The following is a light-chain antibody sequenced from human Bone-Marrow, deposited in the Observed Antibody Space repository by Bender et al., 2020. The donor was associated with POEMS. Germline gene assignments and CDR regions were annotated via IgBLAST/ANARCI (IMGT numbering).Light chain of an antibody. CDR1: NTDGGTFNL. V-gene: IGLV2-23*01. J-gene: IGLJ3*02. CDR2: EDN. Sequence: HSALTQPASVSGSPGQSITISCTASNTDGGTFNLVSWYQHHPGKAPKVIIYEDNNRPSGVSNRFSASKSGNTASLTISGLQAEDEADYYCCSYTSGRTWVFGGGTKLTVL. CDR3: CSYTSGRTWV.